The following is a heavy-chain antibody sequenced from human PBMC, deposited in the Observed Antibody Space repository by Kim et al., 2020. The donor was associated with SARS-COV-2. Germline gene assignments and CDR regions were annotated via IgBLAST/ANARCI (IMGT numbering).Heavy chain of an antibody. CDR1: GFSFTSLW. CDR3: SRGSDYDY. J-gene: IGHJ4*02. V-gene: IGHV5-10-1*01. D-gene: IGHD1-26*01. Sequence: GESLKISCKGSGFSFTSLWITWVRQMPGKGLEWMGRIDLRDSYTTYSPSFQGHVTISADKSISTAYLQWSSLKASDTAIYYCSRGSDYDYWGQGTLGTGS. CDR2: IDLRDSYT.